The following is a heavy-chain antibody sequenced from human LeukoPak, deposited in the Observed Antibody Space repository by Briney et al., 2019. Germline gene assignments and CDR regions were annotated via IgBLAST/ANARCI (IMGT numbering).Heavy chain of an antibody. V-gene: IGHV4-39*07. Sequence: SETLSLTCTVSGGSINSNIYYWGWIRQPPGKGLEWIGSLFYSETIYYNPSLKSRVTISVDTSKNQFSLRLSSVTAADTAVYYCARTAPAAILLHYYYMDVWGKGTTVTVSS. CDR1: GGSINSNIYY. CDR3: ARTAPAAILLHYYYMDV. J-gene: IGHJ6*03. D-gene: IGHD2-2*02. CDR2: LFYSETI.